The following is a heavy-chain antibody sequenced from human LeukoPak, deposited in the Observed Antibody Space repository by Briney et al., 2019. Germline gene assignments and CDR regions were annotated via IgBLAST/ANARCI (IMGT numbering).Heavy chain of an antibody. CDR1: GGSISSGYYY. Sequence: SETLSLTCIVSGGSISSGYYYWNWIRQHPGKGLEWIGYIYYSGSTYYNPSLKSRVTISVDTSKNQFSLKLSSVTAADTAVYYCARAFYGSGSYPDAFDIWGQGTMVTVSS. CDR2: IYYSGST. CDR3: ARAFYGSGSYPDAFDI. J-gene: IGHJ3*02. D-gene: IGHD3-10*01. V-gene: IGHV4-31*03.